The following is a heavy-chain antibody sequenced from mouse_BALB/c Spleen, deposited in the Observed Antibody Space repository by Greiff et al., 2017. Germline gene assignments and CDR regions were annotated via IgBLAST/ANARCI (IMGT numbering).Heavy chain of an antibody. D-gene: IGHD2-1*01. CDR2: IRLKSNNYAT. V-gene: IGHV6-6*02. Sequence: EVNVVESGGGLVQPGGSMKLSCVASGFTFSNYWMNWVRQSPEKGLEWVAEIRLKSNNYATHYAESVKGRFTISRDDSKSSVYLQMNNLRAEDTGIYYCTRDGNYRDYYAMDYWGQGTSVTVSS. CDR3: TRDGNYRDYYAMDY. CDR1: GFTFSNYW. J-gene: IGHJ4*01.